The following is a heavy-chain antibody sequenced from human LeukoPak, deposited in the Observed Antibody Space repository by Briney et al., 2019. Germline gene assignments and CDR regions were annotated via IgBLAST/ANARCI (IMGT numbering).Heavy chain of an antibody. J-gene: IGHJ3*02. CDR1: GFTFPNYW. Sequence: PGGSLRLSCAASGFTFPNYWTTWVRQAPGKGLEWVANIKQDGSEKYYVDSVEGRSTISRDNAKNSLFLQMTSLRAEDTAVYYCARGLQLWYPGDAFDIWGQGTMVTVSS. CDR3: ARGLQLWYPGDAFDI. V-gene: IGHV3-7*02. D-gene: IGHD5-18*01. CDR2: IKQDGSEK.